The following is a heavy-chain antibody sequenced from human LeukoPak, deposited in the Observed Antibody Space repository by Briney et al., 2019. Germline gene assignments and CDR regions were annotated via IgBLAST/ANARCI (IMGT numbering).Heavy chain of an antibody. D-gene: IGHD1-26*01. V-gene: IGHV3-30-3*02. J-gene: IGHJ4*02. CDR3: AKRKRMGATDDY. CDR2: ISYDGSNK. Sequence: RSLRLSCAASGFTFSSYAMHWVRQAPGKGLEWVAVISYDGSNKYYADSVKGRFTISRDNSKNTLYLQMNSLRAEDTAVYYCAKRKRMGATDDYWGQGTLVTVSS. CDR1: GFTFSSYA.